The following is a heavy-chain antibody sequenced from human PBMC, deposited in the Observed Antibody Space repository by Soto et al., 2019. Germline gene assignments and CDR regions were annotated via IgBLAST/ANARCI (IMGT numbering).Heavy chain of an antibody. CDR3: ARGFPSSSWEYYYGMDV. D-gene: IGHD6-13*01. CDR2: INHSGST. Sequence: SETLSLTCAVYGGSFSDYYWSWIRQPPGKGLEWIGEINHSGSTNYNPSLKSRVTISVDTSKNQFSLKLSSVTAADTAVYYCARGFPSSSWEYYYGMDVWGQGTTVTVSS. V-gene: IGHV4-34*01. J-gene: IGHJ6*02. CDR1: GGSFSDYY.